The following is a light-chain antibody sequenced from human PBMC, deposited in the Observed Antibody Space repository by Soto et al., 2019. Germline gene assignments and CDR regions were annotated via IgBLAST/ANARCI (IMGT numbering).Light chain of an antibody. Sequence: QSVLTQPASVSGSPGQSITISCTGTSSDVVGYNYVSWYQQHPGKAPKLMIYDVSNRPSGVSNRFSGYKSGNTASLTISGLQAEDEADYYCSSYTSSSTWVFGGGTKLTVL. V-gene: IGLV2-14*01. J-gene: IGLJ3*02. CDR2: DVS. CDR1: SSDVVGYNY. CDR3: SSYTSSSTWV.